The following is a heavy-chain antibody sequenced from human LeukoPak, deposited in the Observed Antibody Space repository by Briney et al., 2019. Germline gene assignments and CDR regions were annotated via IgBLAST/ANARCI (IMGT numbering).Heavy chain of an antibody. Sequence: PSETLSLTCTVSGGSISSGSYYWSWIRQPAGKGLEWIGRIYTSGSTNYNPSLKSRVTISVDTSKNQFSLKLSSVTAADTAVYYCARGYSSSWYYLNWFDPWGQGTLVTVSS. J-gene: IGHJ5*02. D-gene: IGHD6-13*01. CDR3: ARGYSSSWYYLNWFDP. CDR1: GGSISSGSYY. V-gene: IGHV4-61*02. CDR2: IYTSGST.